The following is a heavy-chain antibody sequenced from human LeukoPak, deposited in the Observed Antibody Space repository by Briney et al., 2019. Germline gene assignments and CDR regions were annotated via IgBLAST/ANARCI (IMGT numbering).Heavy chain of an antibody. CDR1: GGTFSSYA. CDR3: ARLPAPQAAFDI. J-gene: IGHJ3*02. CDR2: IIPILGIA. V-gene: IGHV1-69*04. Sequence: ASVKVSCKASGGTFSSYAISWVRQAPGQGLEWMGRIIPILGIANYAQKFQGRVTITADKSTSTAYMELSSLRSEDTAVYYCARLPAPQAAFDIWGQGTMVTVSS.